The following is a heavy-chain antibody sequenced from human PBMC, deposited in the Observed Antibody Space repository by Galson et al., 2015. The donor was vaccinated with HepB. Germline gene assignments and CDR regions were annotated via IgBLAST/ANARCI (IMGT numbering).Heavy chain of an antibody. CDR1: GYTFNRYG. CDR2: INTNTGNP. D-gene: IGHD3-22*01. J-gene: IGHJ4*02. Sequence: SVKVSCKASGYTFNRYGINWVRQAPGQGPEWMGRINTNTGNPTSAQGLTGRFVFSLDTSVSTAYLQINSLKAEDTAVYYCARAESSGYYYVDYWGQGTLVTVSS. V-gene: IGHV7-4-1*02. CDR3: ARAESSGYYYVDY.